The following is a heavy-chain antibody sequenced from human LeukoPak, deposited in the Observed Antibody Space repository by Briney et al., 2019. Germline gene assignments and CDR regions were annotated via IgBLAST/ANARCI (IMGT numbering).Heavy chain of an antibody. D-gene: IGHD3-22*01. Sequence: ASVKVSCKASGYTFTGYYMHWVRQAPGQGLEWMGWINPNSGGTNYAQKFQGRVTMTRDTSISTAYMELRSLRSDDTAVYYCARASWLLDPGGDDYWGQGTLVTVSS. J-gene: IGHJ4*02. CDR1: GYTFTGYY. CDR3: ARASWLLDPGGDDY. V-gene: IGHV1-2*02. CDR2: INPNSGGT.